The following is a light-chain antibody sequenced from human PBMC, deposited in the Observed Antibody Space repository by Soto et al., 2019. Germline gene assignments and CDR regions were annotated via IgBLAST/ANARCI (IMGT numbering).Light chain of an antibody. CDR3: QQYGSSPSWK. V-gene: IGKV3-20*01. CDR1: QSVSSN. Sequence: ERALTQSPVTLSVSPWERVTLSCRASQSVSSNLAWYQQKPGQAPRLLIYDASSRATGVPARFSGSGSGTDFTLTISRLEPEDFAVYYCQQYGSSPSWKFGQGTKVDIK. J-gene: IGKJ1*01. CDR2: DAS.